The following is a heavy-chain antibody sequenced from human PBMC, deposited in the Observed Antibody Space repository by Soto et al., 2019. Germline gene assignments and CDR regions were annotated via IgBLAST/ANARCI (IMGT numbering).Heavy chain of an antibody. D-gene: IGHD2-2*01. J-gene: IGHJ6*03. CDR3: AKRPAXXFXXFXVXXMPXYXYYYYMDF. CDR1: GFTFSSYA. Sequence: PXGSLRLSCAASGFTFSSYAMSWVRQAPGKGLEWVSAISGSGGSTYYADSVKGRFTISRDNSKNTLYLQMNSLRAEDTAVYYCAKRPAXXFXXFXVXXMPXYXYYYYMDFWGKGTTVTVXS. V-gene: IGHV3-23*01. CDR2: ISGSGGST.